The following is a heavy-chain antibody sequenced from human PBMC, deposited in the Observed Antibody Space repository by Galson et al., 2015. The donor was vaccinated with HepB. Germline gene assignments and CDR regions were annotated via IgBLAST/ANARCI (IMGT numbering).Heavy chain of an antibody. Sequence: SLRLSCAASGFTFSSYDMSWVRQAPGKGLEWVSGISGSGGSTYYTDSVKGRFTISRVNSKNTLSLQMNSLRAEDTAVYYCATAWSSGWYPADYFQHWGQGTLVTVSS. CDR1: GFTFSSYD. D-gene: IGHD6-19*01. J-gene: IGHJ1*01. V-gene: IGHV3-23*01. CDR3: ATAWSSGWYPADYFQH. CDR2: ISGSGGST.